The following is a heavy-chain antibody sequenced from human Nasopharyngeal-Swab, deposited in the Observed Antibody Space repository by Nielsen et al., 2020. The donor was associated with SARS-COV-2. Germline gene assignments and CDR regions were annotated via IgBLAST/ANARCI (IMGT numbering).Heavy chain of an antibody. J-gene: IGHJ3*02. Sequence: ASVKVSCKASGYTFTSYDINWVRQDTGQGLEWMGWMNPNSGNTGYAQKFQGRVTMTRNTSISTAYMELSSLRSEDTAVYYCARVGITMIVVASDAFDIWGQGTMVTVSS. CDR2: MNPNSGNT. CDR3: ARVGITMIVVASDAFDI. CDR1: GYTFTSYD. V-gene: IGHV1-8*01. D-gene: IGHD3-22*01.